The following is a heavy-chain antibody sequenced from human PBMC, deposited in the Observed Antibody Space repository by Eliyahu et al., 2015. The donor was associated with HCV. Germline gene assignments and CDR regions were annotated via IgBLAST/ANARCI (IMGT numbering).Heavy chain of an antibody. J-gene: IGHJ4*02. CDR2: ISGSGGST. Sequence: EVQLLESGGGLVQPGGSLRLSCAASGFTFXRYAMSWVRQAPGKGLEWVSAISGSGGSTYYADSVKGRFTISRDNSKNRLYLQMNSLRAEDTAVYYCAKDLGYYYDSSGYDFDYWGQGTLVTVSS. D-gene: IGHD3-22*01. V-gene: IGHV3-23*01. CDR1: GFTFXRYA. CDR3: AKDLGYYYDSSGYDFDY.